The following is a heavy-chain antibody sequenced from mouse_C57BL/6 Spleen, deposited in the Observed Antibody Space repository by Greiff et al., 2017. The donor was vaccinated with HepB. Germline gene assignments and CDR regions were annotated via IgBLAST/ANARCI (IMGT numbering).Heavy chain of an antibody. D-gene: IGHD1-1*02. CDR2: IDPENGDT. J-gene: IGHJ1*03. Sequence: EVQLQQSGAELVRPGASVKLSCTASGFNIKDDYMHWVKQRPEQGLEWIGWIDPENGDTEYASKFQGKATITADTSSNTAYLQLSSLTSEDTAVYYCTTVGSLNWYFDVWGTGTTVTVSS. CDR3: TTVGSLNWYFDV. V-gene: IGHV14-4*01. CDR1: GFNIKDDY.